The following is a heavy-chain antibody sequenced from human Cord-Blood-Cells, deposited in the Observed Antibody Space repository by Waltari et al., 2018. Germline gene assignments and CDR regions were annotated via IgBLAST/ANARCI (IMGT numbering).Heavy chain of an antibody. CDR3: ARAPAVHLYYYMDV. D-gene: IGHD6-13*01. CDR1: GFTFSSYS. CDR2: MSSSSSYI. V-gene: IGHV3-21*01. J-gene: IGHJ6*03. Sequence: EVQLVESGGGLVKPGGSLRLSCAASGFTFSSYSMNWVRQAPGKGLEWVSSMSSSSSYIYYADSVKGRFTISRDNAKNSLYLQMNSLRAEDTAVYYCARAPAVHLYYYMDVWGKGTTVTVSS.